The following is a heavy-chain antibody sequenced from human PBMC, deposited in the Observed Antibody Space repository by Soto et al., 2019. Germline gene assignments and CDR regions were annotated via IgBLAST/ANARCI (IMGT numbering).Heavy chain of an antibody. CDR1: GFTFSSYS. V-gene: IGHV3-48*01. CDR3: ARDIEAGSSWYGTYYFDY. D-gene: IGHD6-13*01. J-gene: IGHJ4*02. CDR2: ISSSSSTI. Sequence: GGSLRLSCAASGFTFSSYSMNWVRQAPGKGLEWVSYISSSSSTIYYADSVKGRFTISRDNAKNSLYLQMNSLRAEDTAVYYCARDIEAGSSWYGTYYFDYWGQGTLVTVSS.